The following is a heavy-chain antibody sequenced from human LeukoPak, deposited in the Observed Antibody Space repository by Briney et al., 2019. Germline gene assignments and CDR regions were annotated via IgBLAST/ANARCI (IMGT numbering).Heavy chain of an antibody. V-gene: IGHV1-18*01. CDR2: ISAYNGNT. CDR3: ARDTVYDFWSGYYTREHDAFDI. CDR1: GYTFTSYG. Sequence: ASVKVSCKASGYTFTSYGISWVRQAPGQGLEWMGWISAYNGNTNYAQKLQGRVTMTTDTSTSTAYMELRSLRSDDTAVYYCARDTVYDFWSGYYTREHDAFDIWGQGTMVTVSS. D-gene: IGHD3-3*01. J-gene: IGHJ3*02.